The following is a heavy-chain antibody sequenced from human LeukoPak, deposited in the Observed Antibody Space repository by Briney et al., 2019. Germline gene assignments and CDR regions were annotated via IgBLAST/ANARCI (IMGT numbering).Heavy chain of an antibody. CDR1: GFTFSSYG. CDR3: AKDKNDYGDYYYMDA. D-gene: IGHD4-17*01. J-gene: IGHJ6*03. V-gene: IGHV3-30*02. CDR2: IRHDGNHK. Sequence: PGGSLRLSCAASGFTFSSYGMHWVRQAPGKGLEWVAFIRHDGNHKNCADSVKGRFTISRDNSKNTLSLQMNSLRAEDTAVYYCAKDKNDYGDYYYMDAWGKGTTVTVSS.